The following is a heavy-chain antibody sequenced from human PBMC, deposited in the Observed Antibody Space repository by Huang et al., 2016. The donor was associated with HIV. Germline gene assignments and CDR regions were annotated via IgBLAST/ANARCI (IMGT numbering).Heavy chain of an antibody. J-gene: IGHJ4*02. D-gene: IGHD2-15*01. CDR3: AKQDDVYCSGGYCFSGYFAS. CDR2: ISGGAMSA. V-gene: IGHV3-23*01. CDR1: GFDFSDHA. Sequence: EVQLLESGGRLVQPGRSLRLSCSASGFDFSDHAMSWVRKGPGKCLEWVSSISGGAMSADYTTSVKGRFRISRDNSKRIVYLQMDNLRAEDTALYYCAKQDDVYCSGGYCFSGYFASWGRGTLVTVSS.